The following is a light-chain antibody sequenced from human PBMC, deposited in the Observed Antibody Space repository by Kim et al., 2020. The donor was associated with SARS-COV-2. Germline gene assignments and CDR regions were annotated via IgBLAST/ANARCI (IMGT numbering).Light chain of an antibody. J-gene: IGKJ4*01. Sequence: ATTGDRVTITCRASQGIRTYLAWYQQKPRKAPNLLIYAASTLQSGVPSRFSGSGSGTDFTLTISCLQSEDFATYYCQQYYSYPLTFGGGTKVDIK. CDR3: QQYYSYPLT. CDR1: QGIRTY. CDR2: AAS. V-gene: IGKV1-8*01.